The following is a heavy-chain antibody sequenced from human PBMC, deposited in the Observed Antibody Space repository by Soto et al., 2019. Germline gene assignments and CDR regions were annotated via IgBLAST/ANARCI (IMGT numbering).Heavy chain of an antibody. J-gene: IGHJ4*02. D-gene: IGHD6-13*01. Sequence: QVQLQQWGAGLLKPSETLSLTCAVYGGSFSGYYWSWIRQSPGKGLEWIGEVSHSGGTTYNPSLKSRATMSGDTSKNQFSLRLSSVTDADTAVYYCARGGYNGNWYFDNWGQGTLVTVSS. V-gene: IGHV4-34*01. CDR2: VSHSGGT. CDR3: ARGGYNGNWYFDN. CDR1: GGSFSGYY.